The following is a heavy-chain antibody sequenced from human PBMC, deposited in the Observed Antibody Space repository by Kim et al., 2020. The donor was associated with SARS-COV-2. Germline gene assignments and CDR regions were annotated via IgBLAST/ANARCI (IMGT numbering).Heavy chain of an antibody. Sequence: YHPSLQSRVTISVDTSKNQFSLKLSAVTAADTAVYYCAGDRRYSYGPIDYWGQGTLVTVSS. V-gene: IGHV4-31*02. D-gene: IGHD5-18*01. J-gene: IGHJ4*02. CDR3: AGDRRYSYGPIDY.